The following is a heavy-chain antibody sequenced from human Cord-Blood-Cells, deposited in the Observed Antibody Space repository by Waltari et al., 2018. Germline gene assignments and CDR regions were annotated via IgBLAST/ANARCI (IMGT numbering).Heavy chain of an antibody. D-gene: IGHD4-17*01. CDR2: INHSGST. CDR3: ARGLGYGGNFDY. J-gene: IGHJ4*02. CDR1: GGSFSGYY. Sequence: QVQLQQWGAGLLKPSENLSLTCAVYGGSFSGYYWSWIRQPPGKGLEWIGEINHSGSTNYNPSLKSRVTISVDTSKNQFSLKLSSVTAADTAVYYCARGLGYGGNFDYWGQGTLVTVSS. V-gene: IGHV4-34*01.